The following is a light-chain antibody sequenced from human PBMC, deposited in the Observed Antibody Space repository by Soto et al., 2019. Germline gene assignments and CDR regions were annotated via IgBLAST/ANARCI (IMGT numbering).Light chain of an antibody. CDR1: SSDVGGYNY. Sequence: QSALXQPASVSGSPGQSITISCTGTSSDVGGYNYVSWYQQHPGKAPKLVIYDVSNRPSGVSNRFSGSKSGNTASLTISGLQAEDEADYYCSSYTSSSTLGVFGTGTKVTV. V-gene: IGLV2-14*01. J-gene: IGLJ1*01. CDR3: SSYTSSSTLGV. CDR2: DVS.